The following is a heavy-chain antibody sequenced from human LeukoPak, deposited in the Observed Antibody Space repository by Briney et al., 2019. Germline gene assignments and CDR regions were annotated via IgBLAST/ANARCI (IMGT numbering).Heavy chain of an antibody. D-gene: IGHD3-10*01. Sequence: GASVTVSCKASGYTFTSYYMHWVRQAPGQGLEWMGIINPSGGSTSYAQKFQGRVTMTRDTSTSTVYMELSSLRSEDTPVYYCARMKGSYYYYYYYGMDVWGQGTTVTVSS. CDR3: ARMKGSYYYYYYYGMDV. V-gene: IGHV1-46*01. CDR2: INPSGGST. CDR1: GYTFTSYY. J-gene: IGHJ6*02.